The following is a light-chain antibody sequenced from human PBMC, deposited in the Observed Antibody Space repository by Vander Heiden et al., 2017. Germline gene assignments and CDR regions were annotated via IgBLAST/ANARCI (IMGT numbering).Light chain of an antibody. CDR3: SSYTSSSTHWV. CDR2: DVT. Sequence: QSALTQPAPVSGSPGQSITISCTGTSSDVGGYNYVSWYQQHPGKAPRFMIYDVTNRPSGVSNRFSGSKSGNTASLIISGLQAEDEADYYCSSYTSSSTHWVFGGGTKLTVL. J-gene: IGLJ3*02. CDR1: SSDVGGYNY. V-gene: IGLV2-14*03.